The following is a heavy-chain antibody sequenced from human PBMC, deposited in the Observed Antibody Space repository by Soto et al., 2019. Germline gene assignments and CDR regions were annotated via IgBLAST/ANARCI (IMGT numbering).Heavy chain of an antibody. V-gene: IGHV4-59*01. CDR2: IHYNGNT. CDR3: AREGKLGRWLQPLDF. Sequence: QVQLQVSGPGLVKPSETLSLTCTVSGDSISAYSWSWVRQPPGKGLEWIGNIHYNGNTKYSPSLNSLVTMSVDTSKNPFSLRLISVTAAHTAIYFCAREGKLGRWLQPLDFWGQGTLVTVSS. J-gene: IGHJ4*02. CDR1: GDSISAYS. D-gene: IGHD5-12*01.